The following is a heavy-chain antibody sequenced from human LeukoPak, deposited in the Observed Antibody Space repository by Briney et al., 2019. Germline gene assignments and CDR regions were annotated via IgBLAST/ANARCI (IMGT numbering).Heavy chain of an antibody. Sequence: PGRSLRLSCAASGFTFSSYAVHWVRQAPGKGLEWVAVISYDGSNKYYADSVKGRFTISRDNSKNTLYLQMNSLRAEDTAVYYCAREHCGGACYSYFVYWGQGTLVTVSS. J-gene: IGHJ4*02. V-gene: IGHV3-30-3*01. CDR1: GFTFSSYA. D-gene: IGHD2-21*02. CDR3: AREHCGGACYSYFVY. CDR2: ISYDGSNK.